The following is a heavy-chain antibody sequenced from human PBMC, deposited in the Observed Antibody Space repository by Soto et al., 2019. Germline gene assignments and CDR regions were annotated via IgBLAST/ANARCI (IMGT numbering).Heavy chain of an antibody. CDR3: RGHTSGGSGEYAY. D-gene: IGHD3-10*01. CDR2: IYPGNSDT. CDR1: GYRFRYYC. J-gene: IGHJ4*02. Sequence: PWESLKISCKGSGYRFRYYCIGWVRQMPGKGLKWMGIIYPGNSDTSYSPSFQGQVTISVDKSTRTAYLHLSSLKASDSVMYYYRGHTSGGSGEYAYWGKGTLVRVSS. V-gene: IGHV5-51*01.